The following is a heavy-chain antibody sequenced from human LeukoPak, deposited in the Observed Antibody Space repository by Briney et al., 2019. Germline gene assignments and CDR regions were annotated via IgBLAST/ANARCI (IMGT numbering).Heavy chain of an antibody. D-gene: IGHD3-22*01. CDR1: GGSFSGYY. V-gene: IGHV4-34*01. CDR3: ARRHPTYYYDTSYFQH. J-gene: IGHJ1*01. CDR2: INHSGST. Sequence: SETLSLTCAVYGGSFSGYYWSWIRQPPGKGLEWIGEINHSGSTNYNPSLKSRVTISVDTSKNQFSLELSSVTAADTAVYYCARRHPTYYYDTSYFQHWGQGTLVTVSS.